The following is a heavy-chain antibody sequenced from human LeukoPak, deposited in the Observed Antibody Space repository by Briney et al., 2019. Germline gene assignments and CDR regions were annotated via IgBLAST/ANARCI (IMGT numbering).Heavy chain of an antibody. V-gene: IGHV3-9*01. Sequence: GRSLRPSCAASGFTFDDYAMHWVRQAPGKGLEWVSGISWNSGSIGYADSVKGRFTISRDNAKNSLYLQMNSLRAEDTALYYCAKSIRAYSSSSVFDYWGQGTLVTVSS. CDR2: ISWNSGSI. J-gene: IGHJ4*02. D-gene: IGHD6-6*01. CDR1: GFTFDDYA. CDR3: AKSIRAYSSSSVFDY.